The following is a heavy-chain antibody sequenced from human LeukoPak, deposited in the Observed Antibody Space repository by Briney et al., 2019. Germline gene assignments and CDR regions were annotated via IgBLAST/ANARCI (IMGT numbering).Heavy chain of an antibody. V-gene: IGHV4-59*12. CDR3: ATKRDGSSSSSVDWYFDL. D-gene: IGHD6-6*01. CDR2: IYYSGST. J-gene: IGHJ2*01. CDR1: GGSISSYY. Sequence: SETLSLTCTVSGGSISSYYWSWIRQPPGKGLEWIGYIYYSGSTNYNPSLKSRVTISVDTSKNQFSLKLSSVTAADTAVYYCATKRDGSSSSSVDWYFDLWGRGTLVTVSS.